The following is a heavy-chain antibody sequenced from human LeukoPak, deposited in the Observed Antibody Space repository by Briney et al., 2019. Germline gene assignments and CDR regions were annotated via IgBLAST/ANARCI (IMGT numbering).Heavy chain of an antibody. D-gene: IGHD3-10*01. V-gene: IGHV3-7*03. Sequence: GGSLRLSCAASGFTFSSYWMSWVRQAPGKGLEWVANIKQDGSEKYYVDSVKGRFTISRDNAKNSLYLQMNSLRAEDTALYYCAKDSRFGEPYGGFDYWGQGTLVTVSS. CDR1: GFTFSSYW. J-gene: IGHJ4*02. CDR3: AKDSRFGEPYGGFDY. CDR2: IKQDGSEK.